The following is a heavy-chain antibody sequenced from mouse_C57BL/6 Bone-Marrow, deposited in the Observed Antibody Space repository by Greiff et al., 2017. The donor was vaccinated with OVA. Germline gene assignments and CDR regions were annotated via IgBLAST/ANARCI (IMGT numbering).Heavy chain of an antibody. CDR1: GFTFSDYG. CDR2: ISNLAYSI. CDR3: ARGGFAY. J-gene: IGHJ3*01. Sequence: DVKLVESGGGLVQPGGSLKLSCAASGFTFSDYGMAWVRQAPRKGPAWVAFISNLAYSIYYADTVTGRFTISRENAKNTLYLEMSSLRSEDTAMYYCARGGFAYWGQGTLVTVSA. V-gene: IGHV5-15*01.